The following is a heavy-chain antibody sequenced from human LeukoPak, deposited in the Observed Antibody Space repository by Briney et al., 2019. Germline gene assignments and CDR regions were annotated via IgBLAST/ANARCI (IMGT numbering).Heavy chain of an antibody. CDR3: ARGLRGVIFY. CDR1: GGSISSGGYY. V-gene: IGHV4-31*03. D-gene: IGHD3-10*01. Sequence: SETLSLTCTVSGGSISSGGYYWSWIRQHPGKGLEWIGYIYYSGSTYYNPSLKSRVTISVDTSKNQFSLKLSSVTAADTAVYYCARGLRGVIFYWGQGTLVTVSS. J-gene: IGHJ4*02. CDR2: IYYSGST.